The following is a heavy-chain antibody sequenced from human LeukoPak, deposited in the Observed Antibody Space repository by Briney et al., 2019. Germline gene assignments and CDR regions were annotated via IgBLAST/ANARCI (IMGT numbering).Heavy chain of an antibody. Sequence: GGSLRLSCAASGFTFSSYSMNWVRQAPGKGLEWASSITRSSIYKYYADSVEGRFTISRDNAKNSLYLQMNSLRAEDTAVYYCASSRYDSSGYYGIIGYWGQGTLVTVSS. D-gene: IGHD3-22*01. V-gene: IGHV3-21*01. CDR3: ASSRYDSSGYYGIIGY. CDR1: GFTFSSYS. CDR2: ITRSSIYK. J-gene: IGHJ4*02.